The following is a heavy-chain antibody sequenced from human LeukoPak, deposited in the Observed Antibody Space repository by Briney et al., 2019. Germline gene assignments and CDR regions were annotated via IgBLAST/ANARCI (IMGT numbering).Heavy chain of an antibody. J-gene: IGHJ4*02. CDR2: IHTSGST. Sequence: TPSETLSLTCTVSGGSIRNYYWSWIRQSAGKGLDWIGRIHTSGSTDCYPSLKSRVTMSVDTSKNQISLRLSSVTAADTAVYYCARVPRYCTKGVRYSYFDYWGQGTLVTVSS. CDR1: GGSIRNYY. CDR3: ARVPRYCTKGVRYSYFDY. V-gene: IGHV4-4*07. D-gene: IGHD2-8*01.